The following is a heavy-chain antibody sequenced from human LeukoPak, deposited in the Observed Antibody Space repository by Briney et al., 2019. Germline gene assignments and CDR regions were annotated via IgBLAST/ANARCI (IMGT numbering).Heavy chain of an antibody. CDR1: GGSISSYY. V-gene: IGHV4-59*08. D-gene: IGHD6-13*01. J-gene: IGHJ5*02. Sequence: PSETLSLTCTVSGGSISSYYWSWIRQPPGKGLEWIGYIYYSGSTNYNPSLKSRVTISVDTSKNQFSLKLSSVTAADTAVYYCARRPAAAPNYNWFDPWGQGTLVTVSS. CDR2: IYYSGST. CDR3: ARRPAAAPNYNWFDP.